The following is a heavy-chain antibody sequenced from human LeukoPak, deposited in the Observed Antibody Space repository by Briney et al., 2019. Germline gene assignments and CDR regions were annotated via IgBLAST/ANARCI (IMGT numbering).Heavy chain of an antibody. Sequence: TGGSLRLSCAASGFSFSSYEMNWARQAPGKGLEWVSNISPSGSTKYYADSVKGRFTVSRDNAKNSLYLQMNSLRAGDTGVYYCTKLAMASADSWGQGTLVTVSS. CDR1: GFSFSSYE. CDR2: ISPSGSTK. CDR3: TKLAMASADS. V-gene: IGHV3-48*03. J-gene: IGHJ4*02. D-gene: IGHD6-19*01.